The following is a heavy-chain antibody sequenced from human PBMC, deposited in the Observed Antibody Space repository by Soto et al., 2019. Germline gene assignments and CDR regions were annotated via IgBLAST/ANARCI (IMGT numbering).Heavy chain of an antibody. CDR3: AKTVGSSSDPRVYYYGMDV. CDR1: GFTFSSYA. CDR2: ISGSGGST. J-gene: IGHJ6*02. D-gene: IGHD6-6*01. V-gene: IGHV3-23*01. Sequence: GGSLRLSCAASGFTFSSYAMSWVRQAPGKGLEWVSAISGSGGSTYYADSVKGRFTISRDNSKNTLYLQMNSLRAEDTAVYYCAKTVGSSSDPRVYYYGMDVWGQGTTVTAP.